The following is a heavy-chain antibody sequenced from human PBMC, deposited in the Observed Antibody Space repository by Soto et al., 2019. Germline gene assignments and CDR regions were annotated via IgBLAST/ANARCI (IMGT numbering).Heavy chain of an antibody. Sequence: QVQLVESGGGVVQPGRSLRLSCAASGFTFTNYPMHWVRQAPGKGLEWVAVVSHDGINTYYADSVKGRFTISRDNSKNALYLQPTSLRTEDTAVFYCAREKTVGGIRLDNWGEGTLVTVSS. CDR3: AREKTVGGIRLDN. CDR1: GFTFTNYP. D-gene: IGHD1-26*01. V-gene: IGHV3-30-3*01. CDR2: VSHDGINT. J-gene: IGHJ4*02.